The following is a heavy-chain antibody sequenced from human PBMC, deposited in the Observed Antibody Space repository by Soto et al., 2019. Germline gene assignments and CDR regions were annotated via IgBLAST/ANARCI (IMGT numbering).Heavy chain of an antibody. V-gene: IGHV4-34*01. J-gene: IGHJ5*02. CDR2: INHSGST. D-gene: IGHD5-12*01. CDR1: GGSFSGYY. Sequence: QVQLQQWGAGLLKPSETLSLTCAVYGGSFSGYYWSWIRQPPGKGLEWIGEINHSGSTNYNPSLKSRVTTSVDTSKNQFSLKLSSVTAADTAVYYCARGPSPIYSGYQVAWFDPWGQGTLVTVSS. CDR3: ARGPSPIYSGYQVAWFDP.